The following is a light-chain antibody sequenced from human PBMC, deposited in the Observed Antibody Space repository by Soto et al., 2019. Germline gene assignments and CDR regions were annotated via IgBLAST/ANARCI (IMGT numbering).Light chain of an antibody. V-gene: IGKV1-5*01. CDR1: QNINSW. Sequence: DIQMTQSPSTLSASVGDRVTITCRASQNINSWLAWYQQKPGKAPNLLIYDASTLESGVPSRFSGSGSGTEFTLTISSLQPEDFAPYYCQQFHSFSRTFGHGTKVEVK. J-gene: IGKJ1*01. CDR3: QQFHSFSRT. CDR2: DAS.